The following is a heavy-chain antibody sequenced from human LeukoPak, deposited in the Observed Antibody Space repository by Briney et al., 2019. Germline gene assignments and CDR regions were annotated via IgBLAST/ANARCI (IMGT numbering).Heavy chain of an antibody. V-gene: IGHV3-48*03. Sequence: PGGSLRLSCAASGFTFSSYEMNWVRQAPGKGLEWVSYISSSGSTIYYADSVKGRFTISRDNPKNSLYLQMNSLRAEDTAVYYCARDGNSGYDPDAFDIWGQGTVVTVSS. CDR2: ISSSGSTI. CDR1: GFTFSSYE. D-gene: IGHD5-12*01. J-gene: IGHJ3*02. CDR3: ARDGNSGYDPDAFDI.